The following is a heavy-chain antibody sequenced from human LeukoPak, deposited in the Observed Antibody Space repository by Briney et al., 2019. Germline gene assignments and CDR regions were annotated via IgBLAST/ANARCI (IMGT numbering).Heavy chain of an antibody. CDR3: ARVEGYCSGGSCYRRPPGDY. D-gene: IGHD2-15*01. V-gene: IGHV1-8*01. J-gene: IGHJ4*02. CDR2: MNPNSGNT. Sequence: GASVKVSCKASGYTFTSYDINWVRQATGQGLEWMGWMNPNSGNTGYAQKFQGRVTMTRNTSISTAYMELSSLRSEDTAVYYCARVEGYCSGGSCYRRPPGDYWGQGTRVIVSS. CDR1: GYTFTSYD.